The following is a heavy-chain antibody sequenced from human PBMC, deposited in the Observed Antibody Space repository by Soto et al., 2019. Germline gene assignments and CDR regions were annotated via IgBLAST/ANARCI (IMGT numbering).Heavy chain of an antibody. Sequence: EVQLVESGGGLVKPGGSLRLSCAASGFTFSNAWMSWVRQAPGKGLEWVGRIKDKGDGGTTDYAAPVKGRFTILSDDSANTLYLQMNSLKAEDTAVYYCSTTNYCSRTRCSRYYMAVWGKGTTVTVSS. D-gene: IGHD2-2*01. CDR1: GFTFSNAW. J-gene: IGHJ6*03. V-gene: IGHV3-15*01. CDR2: IKDKGDGGTT. CDR3: STTNYCSRTRCSRYYMAV.